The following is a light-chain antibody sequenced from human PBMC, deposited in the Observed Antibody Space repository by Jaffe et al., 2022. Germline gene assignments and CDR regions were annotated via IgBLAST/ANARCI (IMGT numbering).Light chain of an antibody. CDR2: AAS. V-gene: IGKV1-39*01. CDR3: QQSYSTPQGVT. CDR1: QSISSY. Sequence: DIQMTQSPSSLSASVGDRVTITCRASQSISSYLNWYQQKPGKAPKLLIYAASSLQSGVPSRFSGSGSGTDFTLTISSLQPEDFATYYCQQSYSTPQGVTFGGGTKVEIK. J-gene: IGKJ4*01.